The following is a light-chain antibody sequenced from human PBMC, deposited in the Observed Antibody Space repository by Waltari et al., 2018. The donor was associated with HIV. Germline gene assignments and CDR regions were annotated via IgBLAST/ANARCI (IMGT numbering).Light chain of an antibody. CDR1: SSDVGDSTY. J-gene: IGLJ1*01. V-gene: IGLV2-11*01. CDR2: DVS. CDR3: CSYAGNYSYV. Sequence: QSALTQPRSVSGSPGQSVTISCTGTSSDVGDSTYVSWYRQNPGKVPKLMIYDVSTRPSGVPDRFSGSRSGNTASLTISGLQAEDEADYFCCSYAGNYSYVFGSGSRVTVL.